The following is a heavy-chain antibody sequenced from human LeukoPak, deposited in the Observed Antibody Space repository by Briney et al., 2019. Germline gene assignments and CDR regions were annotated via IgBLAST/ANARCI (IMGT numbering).Heavy chain of an antibody. CDR3: ARRLARRGYGDYCDY. Sequence: PSQTLSLTCTVSGGSISGYYWSWIRQPPGKGLEWIGYIYHSGSTHYNPSLKSRVTISVDTSKNQFSLKLSSVTAADTAVYYCARRLARRGYGDYCDYWGQGTLVTVSS. J-gene: IGHJ4*02. CDR1: GGSISGYY. D-gene: IGHD4-17*01. V-gene: IGHV4-59*08. CDR2: IYHSGST.